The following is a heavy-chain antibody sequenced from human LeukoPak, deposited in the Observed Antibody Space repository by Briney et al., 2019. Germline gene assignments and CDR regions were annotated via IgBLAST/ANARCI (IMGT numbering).Heavy chain of an antibody. D-gene: IGHD3-16*02. CDR1: GGSFSGYY. CDR2: INHSGST. V-gene: IGHV4-34*01. J-gene: IGHJ4*02. Sequence: PSETLSLTCAVYGGSFSGYYWSWIRQPPGKGLEWIGEINHSGSTNYNPSLTSRVTISVDTSKNQFSLKLSSVTAADTAVYYCARGIGDYWGQGTLVTVSS. CDR3: ARGIGDY.